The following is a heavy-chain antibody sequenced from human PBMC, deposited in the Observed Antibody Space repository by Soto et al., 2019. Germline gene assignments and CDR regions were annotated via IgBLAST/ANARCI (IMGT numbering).Heavy chain of an antibody. CDR2: IYYSGST. D-gene: IGHD6-13*01. J-gene: IGHJ6*02. Sequence: PSETLSLTCTVSGGSIRSSSYYCGWIRQPPGKGLEWIGSIYYSGSTYYNPSLKSRVTISVDTSKNQFSLKLSSVTAADTAVYYCASQQLVHYYYGMDVWGQGTTVT. CDR1: GGSIRSSSYY. CDR3: ASQQLVHYYYGMDV. V-gene: IGHV4-39*01.